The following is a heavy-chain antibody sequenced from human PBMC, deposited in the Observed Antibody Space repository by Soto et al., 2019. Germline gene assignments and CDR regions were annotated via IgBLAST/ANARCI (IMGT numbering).Heavy chain of an antibody. Sequence: VQLQESGPGLVKPSQTLSLTCSVSGASITSGGHFWSWIRQHPGKGLEWIGYIYYSGSTYYNPSLNSRAAISVDTSQNQFSLRLTSVTDADTAVYFCARTPSTYEASAAFDVWGQGTMVTVSS. J-gene: IGHJ3*01. CDR1: GASITSGGHF. D-gene: IGHD5-12*01. V-gene: IGHV4-31*03. CDR3: ARTPSTYEASAAFDV. CDR2: IYYSGST.